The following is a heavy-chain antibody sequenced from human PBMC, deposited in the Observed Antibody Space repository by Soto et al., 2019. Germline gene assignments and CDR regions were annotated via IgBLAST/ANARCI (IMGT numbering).Heavy chain of an antibody. CDR3: GRPIAVAGLDSAPTNYYCMDV. CDR2: IYYSGST. CDR1: GGSISSSSYY. J-gene: IGHJ6*02. Sequence: QLQLQESGPGLVKPSETLSLTCTVSGGSISSSSYYWGWIRQPPGKGLEWIGSIYYSGSTYYNPSLKSRVTIALETSNNQFSLQLSSVTAADTAVYYCGRPIAVAGLDSAPTNYYCMDVWGQGTTVAVSS. V-gene: IGHV4-39*01. D-gene: IGHD6-19*01.